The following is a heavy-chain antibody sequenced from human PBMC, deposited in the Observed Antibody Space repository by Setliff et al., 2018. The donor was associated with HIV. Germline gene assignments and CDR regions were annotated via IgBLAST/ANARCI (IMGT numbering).Heavy chain of an antibody. J-gene: IGHJ5*02. D-gene: IGHD5-12*01. V-gene: IGHV1-58*02. CDR3: AIRPSGYASGQFAA. CDR1: GLDFTDSV. Sequence: ASVKVSCKAPGLDFTDSVMQWVRLAGGQRLEWIGWIILDSGHTDYAQRFQGRVTITSDMSTSTGYMELSSLISEDTAMYYCAIRPSGYASGQFAAWGQGTLVTVSS. CDR2: IILDSGHT.